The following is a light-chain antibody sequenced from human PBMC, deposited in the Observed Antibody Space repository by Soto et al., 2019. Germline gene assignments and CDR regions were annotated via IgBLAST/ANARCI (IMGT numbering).Light chain of an antibody. V-gene: IGKV3-11*01. CDR1: QSVSIN. CDR3: QQRSNWPPIT. Sequence: VMTQSPATLSVSPGERATLSCRASQSVSINLAWYQQKPGQAPRLLVYGASARATDVPARFSGSGSGTDFALTISSLEPEDFAVYYCQQRSNWPPITFGQGTRLEIK. J-gene: IGKJ5*01. CDR2: GAS.